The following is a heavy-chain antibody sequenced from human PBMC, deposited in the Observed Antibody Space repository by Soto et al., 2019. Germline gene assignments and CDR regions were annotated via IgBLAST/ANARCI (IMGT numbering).Heavy chain of an antibody. J-gene: IGHJ6*02. D-gene: IGHD2-8*01. CDR1: GYSFTDYH. V-gene: IGHV1-2*04. CDR3: ARGDSTDCSNGVCSFFYNHVMDV. CDR2: INPKSGGT. Sequence: ASVKVSCKASGYSFTDYHIHWVRQAPGQGLEWLGRINPKSGGTSTAQKFQGWVTMTKDTSISTASMELTRLTSDDTAIYYCARGDSTDCSNGVCSFFYNHVMDVWGQGTTVTVSS.